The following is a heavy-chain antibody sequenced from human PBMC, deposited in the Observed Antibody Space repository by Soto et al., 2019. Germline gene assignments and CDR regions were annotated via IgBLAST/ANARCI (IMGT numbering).Heavy chain of an antibody. D-gene: IGHD1-26*01. CDR1: NFSISSGYY. V-gene: IGHV4-38-2*01. CDR3: ARTHSGSYYSVFNY. J-gene: IGHJ4*02. Sequence: SETLSLTCVVSNFSISSGYYWGCIRQSPGKGLEWIASIYRSGTTSYNPSLKSRVTISVDPSKNQFSLMLTAVTAADTAVYYCARTHSGSYYSVFNYWGRGSLGTVSS. CDR2: IYRSGTT.